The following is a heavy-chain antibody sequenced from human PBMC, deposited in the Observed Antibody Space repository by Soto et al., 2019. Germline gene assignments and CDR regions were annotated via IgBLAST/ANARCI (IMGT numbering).Heavy chain of an antibody. CDR1: GGSISSYY. CDR2: IFYSGST. D-gene: IGHD4-17*01. V-gene: IGHV4-39*07. Sequence: SETLSLTCTVSGGSISSYYWSWIRQPPGKGLEWIGSIFYSGSTYYNPSLKSRVTISVDRSKNQFSLKLSSVTAADTAVYYCARASTTVTTLDYWGQGTLVTVSS. J-gene: IGHJ4*02. CDR3: ARASTTVTTLDY.